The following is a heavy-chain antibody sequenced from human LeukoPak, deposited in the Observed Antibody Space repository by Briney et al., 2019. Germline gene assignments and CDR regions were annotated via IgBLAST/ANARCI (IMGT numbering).Heavy chain of an antibody. Sequence: LGESLKISCKGSGYSFTSYWIGWVRQMPGKGLEWMGIIYPGDSDTRYSPSFQGQVTISADKSISTAYLQWSSLKASDTAMDYCARRGCGGDCYTHLPPDNWGQGPPVTVSS. CDR1: GYSFTSYW. D-gene: IGHD2-21*02. CDR3: ARRGCGGDCYTHLPPDN. V-gene: IGHV5-51*01. J-gene: IGHJ4*02. CDR2: IYPGDSDT.